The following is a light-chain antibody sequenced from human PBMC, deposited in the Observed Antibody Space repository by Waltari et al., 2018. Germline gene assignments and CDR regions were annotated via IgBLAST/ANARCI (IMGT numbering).Light chain of an antibody. V-gene: IGLV2-23*01. J-gene: IGLJ3*02. CDR2: EGT. CDR1: SSDVGTYNL. CDR3: CSYAGSTTWL. Sequence: QSALTQPASVSGSPGQSIRIFCTGTSSDVGTYNLVPWYQQHPGKVPKVIIYEGTKRPSGVSNRFSGSKSGNTASLTISGLQAEDEADYYCCSYAGSTTWLFGGGTKLTVL.